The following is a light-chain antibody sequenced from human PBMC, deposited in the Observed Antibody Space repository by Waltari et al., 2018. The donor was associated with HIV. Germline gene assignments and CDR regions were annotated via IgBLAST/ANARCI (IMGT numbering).Light chain of an antibody. V-gene: IGLV2-23*02. CDR3: SSYAGSSTFVI. CDR2: EVS. CDR1: RRDVGPYKH. J-gene: IGLJ2*01. Sequence: SALTQPASVSGSPGPSITISCTGSRRDVGPYKHVSWYQQHPGKAPRLIIYEVSKRPSGVSNRYSASKSGKTASLTVSGLRAEDEADYYCSSYAGSSTFVIFGGGTKLTVL.